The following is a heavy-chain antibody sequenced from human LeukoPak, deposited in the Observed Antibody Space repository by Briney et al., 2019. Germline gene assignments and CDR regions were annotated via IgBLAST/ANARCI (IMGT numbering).Heavy chain of an antibody. Sequence: GESLRISCKGSGYSFTSYWIIWVRQKPGKGLECMGRIDPSDSYNNYSPSFQGHVTISADTSISTAFLQWSSLKASDTAMYCCARRRFSGDTATLDYWGQGTLVTVSS. CDR3: ARRRFSGDTATLDY. J-gene: IGHJ4*02. CDR1: GYSFTSYW. V-gene: IGHV5-10-1*01. D-gene: IGHD5-18*01. CDR2: IDPSDSYN.